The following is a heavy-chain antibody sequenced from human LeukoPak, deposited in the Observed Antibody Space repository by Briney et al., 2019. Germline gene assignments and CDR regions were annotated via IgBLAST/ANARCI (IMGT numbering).Heavy chain of an antibody. CDR2: ISAYNGNT. V-gene: IGHV1-18*03. D-gene: IGHD1-26*01. J-gene: IGHJ6*03. CDR3: ARGGTFNPYYYMDV. Sequence: ASVKVSCKASGYTFTSYGISWVRQAPGQGLEWMGWISAYNGNTNYAQKLQGRVTMTTDTSASTAYMELSSLKSEDMAVYYCARGGTFNPYYYMDVWGKGTTATVSS. CDR1: GYTFTSYG.